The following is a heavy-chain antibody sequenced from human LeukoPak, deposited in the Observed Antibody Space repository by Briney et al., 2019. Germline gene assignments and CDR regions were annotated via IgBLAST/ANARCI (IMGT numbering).Heavy chain of an antibody. J-gene: IGHJ6*02. Sequence: PGGSLRLSCAASGFTFSSYGMHWVRQAPGKGLEWVAVISYDGSNKYYADSVKGRFTISRDNSKNTLYLQMNSLRAEDTAVYYCARVRDYYPYYGMDVWGQGTTVTVSS. CDR2: ISYDGSNK. V-gene: IGHV3-30*03. CDR1: GFTFSSYG. CDR3: ARVRDYYPYYGMDV.